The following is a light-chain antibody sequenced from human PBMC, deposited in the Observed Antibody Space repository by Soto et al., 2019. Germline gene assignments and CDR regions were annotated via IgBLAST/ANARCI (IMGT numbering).Light chain of an antibody. Sequence: QSALTQPPSVSGAPGQRVTISCTGSSSNIGANYDVHRYQQLPGTAPKLLIYATSNRPSGVPGRFSGSKSGPSASLAITGLQAEDEADYYCQSYDSSLSGYVFGTGTKVTVL. CDR2: ATS. CDR3: QSYDSSLSGYV. CDR1: SSNIGANYD. J-gene: IGLJ1*01. V-gene: IGLV1-40*01.